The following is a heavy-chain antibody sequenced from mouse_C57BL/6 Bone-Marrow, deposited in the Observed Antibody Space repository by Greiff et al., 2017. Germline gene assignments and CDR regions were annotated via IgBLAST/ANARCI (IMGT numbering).Heavy chain of an antibody. D-gene: IGHD1-1*01. CDR1: GYTFTSYW. J-gene: IGHJ1*03. CDR3: ARFPLLRYHWCLDV. CDR2: IHPNSGST. Sequence: QVQLQQPGAELVKPGASVKLSCKASGYTFTSYWMHWVKQRPGQGLEWIGMIHPNSGSTNYNEKFKSKATLTVDKTSSTAYMQLSSLTSEDSAVNYCARFPLLRYHWCLDVWGTGTTVTVSS. V-gene: IGHV1-64*01.